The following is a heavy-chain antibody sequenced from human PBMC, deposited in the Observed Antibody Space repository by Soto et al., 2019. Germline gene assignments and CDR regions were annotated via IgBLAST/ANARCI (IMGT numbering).Heavy chain of an antibody. CDR3: ARSLYDILTGYRWAGAFDI. CDR1: GYNISSYD. J-gene: IGHJ3*02. CDR2: MDPNRGHS. D-gene: IGHD3-9*01. Sequence: ASVKVSCKASGYNISSYDIIWVRQAAGQGLEWMGWMDPNRGHSDSVQNFRGRVTMTTNISASTAYMELSSLRSEDTAVYYCARSLYDILTGYRWAGAFDIWGQGTMVTVSS. V-gene: IGHV1-8*01.